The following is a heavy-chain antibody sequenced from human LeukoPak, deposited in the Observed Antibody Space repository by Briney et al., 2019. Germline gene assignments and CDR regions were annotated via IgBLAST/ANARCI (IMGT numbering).Heavy chain of an antibody. CDR3: ARGGYSGYDLDY. J-gene: IGHJ4*02. CDR2: VNHSGST. V-gene: IGHV4-34*01. CDR1: GGSFSGYY. Sequence: KPSETLSLTCAVYGGSFSGYYWSWIRQPPGKGLEWIGEVNHSGSTNYNPSLKSRVTISVDTSKNQFSLKLSSVTAADTAVYYCARGGYSGYDLDYWGQGTLVTVSS. D-gene: IGHD5-12*01.